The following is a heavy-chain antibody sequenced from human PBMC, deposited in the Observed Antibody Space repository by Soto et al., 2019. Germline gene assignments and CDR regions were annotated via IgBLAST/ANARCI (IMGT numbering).Heavy chain of an antibody. V-gene: IGHV4-59*01. CDR1: GGSISSYY. CDR3: ARVAGSYYYDSSGYYWDY. D-gene: IGHD3-22*01. J-gene: IGHJ4*02. Sequence: SETLSLTCTVSGGSISSYYWSWIRQPPGKGLEWIGYIYYSGSTNYNPSLKSRVTISVDTSKNQFSLKLSSVTAADTAVYYCARVAGSYYYDSSGYYWDYWGQGTLVTVSS. CDR2: IYYSGST.